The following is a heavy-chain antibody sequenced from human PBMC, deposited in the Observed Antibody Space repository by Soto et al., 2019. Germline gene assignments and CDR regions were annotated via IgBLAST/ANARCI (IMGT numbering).Heavy chain of an antibody. J-gene: IGHJ4*02. Sequence: QVQLVESGGGVVQPGRSLRLSCAASGFTFSSYGMHWVRQAPGKGLEWVAVIWYDGSNKYYADSVKGRFTISRDNSKNTLYLQMNSLRAEDTAVYYCARRYSGYVLDYWGQGALVTVSS. CDR2: IWYDGSNK. D-gene: IGHD5-12*01. V-gene: IGHV3-33*01. CDR3: ARRYSGYVLDY. CDR1: GFTFSSYG.